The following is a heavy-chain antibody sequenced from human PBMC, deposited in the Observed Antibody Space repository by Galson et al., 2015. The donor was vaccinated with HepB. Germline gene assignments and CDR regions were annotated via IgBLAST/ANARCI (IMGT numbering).Heavy chain of an antibody. CDR2: IYPAVSDT. CDR1: GYTVVSYR. D-gene: IGHD5-12*01. Sequence: QSGAEVKKPGESLKISCKGSGYTVVSYRIGWVRQMPGKGLEWMGIIYPAVSDTRYSPSFQGQVTISADKSISTAYLQWSSLKASDTAMYYCVSENRLYSGIDYWGQGTLVTVSS. V-gene: IGHV5-51*01. CDR3: VSENRLYSGIDY. J-gene: IGHJ4*02.